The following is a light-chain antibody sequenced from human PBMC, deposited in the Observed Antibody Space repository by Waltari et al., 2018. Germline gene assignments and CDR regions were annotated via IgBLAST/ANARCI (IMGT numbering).Light chain of an antibody. J-gene: IGKJ4*01. CDR1: QSVSDTY. CDR2: DAS. V-gene: IGKV3-20*01. CDR3: QHYGRSLT. Sequence: EIVLTQSPGTLSLSPGERATLSCRASQSVSDTYLAWYQQKPGQAPSLLMYDASIRATGIPDRFSGSGSGTDFTLTISRLEPEDCAVYYCQHYGRSLTFGGGTKVEIK.